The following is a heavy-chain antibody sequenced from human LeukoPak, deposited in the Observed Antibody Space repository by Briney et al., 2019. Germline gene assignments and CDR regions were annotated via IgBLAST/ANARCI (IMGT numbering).Heavy chain of an antibody. Sequence: PSETLSLTCTVSGGSISSSYWSWIRQPPGKGLEWIGYIHYSGSTNYNPSLKSRATISVDTSKAHFSLELSSATAADTAVYYCARHDPGWFDTWGQGTLVTVSS. CDR3: ARHDPGWFDT. J-gene: IGHJ5*02. V-gene: IGHV4-59*08. CDR1: GGSISSSY. D-gene: IGHD7-27*01. CDR2: IHYSGST.